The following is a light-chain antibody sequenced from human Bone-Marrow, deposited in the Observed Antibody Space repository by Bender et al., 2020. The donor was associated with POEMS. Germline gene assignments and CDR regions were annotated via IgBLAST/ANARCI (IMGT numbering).Light chain of an antibody. CDR3: QMYDRSSDHVV. CDR1: NIGSKS. V-gene: IGLV3-21*02. J-gene: IGLJ3*02. Sequence: SYVLTQPPSVSVAPGQTARITCGGNNIGSKSVHWYQQRPGQAPVLVVYDDSDRPSGIPERFSGSNSGNTATLTISRVEAGDEADYYCQMYDRSSDHVVFGGGTTLTVL. CDR2: DDS.